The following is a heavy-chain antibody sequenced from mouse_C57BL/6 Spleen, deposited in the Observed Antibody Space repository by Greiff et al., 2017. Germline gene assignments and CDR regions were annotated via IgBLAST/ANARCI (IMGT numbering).Heavy chain of an antibody. CDR2: ISDGGSYT. CDR3: ARDLSTMITSFDY. CDR1: GFTFSSYA. J-gene: IGHJ2*01. D-gene: IGHD2-4*01. V-gene: IGHV5-4*01. Sequence: EVHLVESGGGLVKPGGSLKLSCAASGFTFSSYAMSWVRQTPEKRLEWVATISDGGSYTYYPDNVKGRFTISRDNAKNNLYLQMSHLKSEDTAMYYCARDLSTMITSFDYWGQGTTLTVSS.